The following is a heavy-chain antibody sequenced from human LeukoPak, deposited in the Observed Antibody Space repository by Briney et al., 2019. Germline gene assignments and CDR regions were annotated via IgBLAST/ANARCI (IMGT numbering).Heavy chain of an antibody. CDR2: IKQDGSEK. D-gene: IGHD4-17*01. J-gene: IGHJ4*02. CDR3: ARDLASWLATTVTTFFDY. Sequence: GGSLRLSCAASGFTFSSYWMSWVRQAPGKGLEWVANIKQDGSEKYYVDSVKGRFTISRDNAKNSLYLQMNSLRAKDTAVYYCARDLASWLATTVTTFFDYWGQGTLVTVSS. CDR1: GFTFSSYW. V-gene: IGHV3-7*03.